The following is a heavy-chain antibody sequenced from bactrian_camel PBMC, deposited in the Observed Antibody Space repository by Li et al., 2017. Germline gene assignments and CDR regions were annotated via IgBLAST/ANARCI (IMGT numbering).Heavy chain of an antibody. CDR2: IYSTSSADSGTT. J-gene: IGHJ4*01. CDR3: AADTKSSSRCTTVPPGEADFAY. D-gene: IGHD1*01. Sequence: HVQLVESGGGSVQAGGSLRLSCAFDAYTPANVRMAWFRQAPGKEREGVAAIYSTSSADSGTTYYSDSARGRFTISRDDAKTTVSLQMNNLNPEDTAMYYCAADTKSSSRCTTVPPGEADFAYWGQGTQVTVS. CDR1: AYTPANVR. V-gene: IGHV3-3*01.